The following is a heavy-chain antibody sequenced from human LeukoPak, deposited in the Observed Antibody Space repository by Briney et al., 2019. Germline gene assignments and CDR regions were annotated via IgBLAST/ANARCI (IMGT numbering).Heavy chain of an antibody. Sequence: AGGSPRLSCSGAGFTFRDSAFHWVRQAPGKGLEWVAVISDDGSKRFYADSVKGRFTISRDNSRDTLYLHMQTLRPEDSAVYYCARESGFMMVGEINADNWFDPWGQGTPVTVSS. D-gene: IGHD3-3*01. J-gene: IGHJ5*02. V-gene: IGHV3-30*04. CDR3: ARESGFMMVGEINADNWFDP. CDR1: GFTFRDSA. CDR2: ISDDGSKR.